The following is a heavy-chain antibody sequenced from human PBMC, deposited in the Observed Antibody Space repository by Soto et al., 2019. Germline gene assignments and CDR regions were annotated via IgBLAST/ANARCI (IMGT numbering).Heavy chain of an antibody. D-gene: IGHD2-15*01. CDR3: ISVGIDYYFDY. V-gene: IGHV3-53*01. J-gene: IGHJ4*02. Sequence: EVQLVESGGGLIQPGGSLRLYCAASGFTVSSNYMSWVRQAPGKGLEWVSVIYSGGSTYYADSVKGRFTISRDNSKNTLYLQMNSLRAEDTAVYYCISVGIDYYFDYWGQGTLVTVSS. CDR1: GFTVSSNY. CDR2: IYSGGST.